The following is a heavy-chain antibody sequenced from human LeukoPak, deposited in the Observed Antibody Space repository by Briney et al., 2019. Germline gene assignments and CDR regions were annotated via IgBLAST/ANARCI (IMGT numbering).Heavy chain of an antibody. CDR1: GFTFSTYS. D-gene: IGHD4-17*01. CDR3: ARDRRAYGDYYFDY. Sequence: PGGSLRLSCSASGFTFSTYSMNWVRQAPGKGLEWVSYISSGSSTINYADSVKGRFTISRDNAKNSLYLQMNNLRAEDAAVYSCARDRRAYGDYYFDYWGQGTLVSVSS. V-gene: IGHV3-48*01. CDR2: ISSGSSTI. J-gene: IGHJ4*02.